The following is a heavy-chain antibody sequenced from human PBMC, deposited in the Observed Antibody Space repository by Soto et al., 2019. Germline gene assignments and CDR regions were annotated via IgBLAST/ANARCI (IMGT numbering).Heavy chain of an antibody. CDR3: ARGMIRGVITSTGMDV. Sequence: ASVKVSCKASGYTFTSYAMHWVRQAPGQRLEWMGWINAGNGNTKYSQKFQGRVTITRDTSAGTAYMELSSLRSEDTAVYYCARGMIRGVITSTGMDVWGQGTTVTVSS. CDR2: INAGNGNT. D-gene: IGHD3-10*01. J-gene: IGHJ6*02. CDR1: GYTFTSYA. V-gene: IGHV1-3*01.